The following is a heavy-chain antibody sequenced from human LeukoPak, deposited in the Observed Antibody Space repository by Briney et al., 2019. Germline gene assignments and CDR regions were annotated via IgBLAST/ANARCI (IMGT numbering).Heavy chain of an antibody. D-gene: IGHD3-22*01. Sequence: SETLSLTCAVYGGSFSGYYWSWIRQPPGKGLEWIGEINHSGSTNYNPSLKSRVTISVDKSKNQFSLKLSTVTAADTAVYYYARYDYYDSSGYLFDYWGQGTLVTVSS. J-gene: IGHJ4*02. V-gene: IGHV4-34*01. CDR2: INHSGST. CDR3: ARYDYYDSSGYLFDY. CDR1: GGSFSGYY.